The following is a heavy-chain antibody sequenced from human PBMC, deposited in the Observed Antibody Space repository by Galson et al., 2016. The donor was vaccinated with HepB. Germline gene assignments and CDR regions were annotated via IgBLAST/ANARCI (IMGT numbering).Heavy chain of an antibody. D-gene: IGHD3-10*01. CDR1: GFTFSSYA. J-gene: IGHJ4*02. CDR2: ISYDGSNK. V-gene: IGHV3-30-3*01. CDR3: ERELWVGELLSVCLDY. Sequence: SLRLSCAASGFTFSSYAMHWVRQAPGKGLEWVSVISYDGSNKYYADSVKGRFTISRDNPKNTLYLQMNSLRPEDTAVYYCERELWVGELLSVCLDYWGQGTLVTVSS.